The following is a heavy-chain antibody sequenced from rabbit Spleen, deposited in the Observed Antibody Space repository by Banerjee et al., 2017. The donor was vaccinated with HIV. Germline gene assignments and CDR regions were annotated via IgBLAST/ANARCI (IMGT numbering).Heavy chain of an antibody. V-gene: IGHV1S45*01. Sequence: QEQLKETGGGLVQPGGSLTLSCKASGFDFSSDYWMCWVRQAPGKGLEWIACIFTRGGDIYYANWAKGRFTVSKTSSTTVTLQMTSLTVADTATYFCARDWGYYTYVYGGVTYASDLWGQGTRVT. D-gene: IGHD6-1*01. CDR2: IFTRGGDI. J-gene: IGHJ3*01. CDR3: ARDWGYYTYVYGGVTYASDL. CDR1: GFDFSSDYW.